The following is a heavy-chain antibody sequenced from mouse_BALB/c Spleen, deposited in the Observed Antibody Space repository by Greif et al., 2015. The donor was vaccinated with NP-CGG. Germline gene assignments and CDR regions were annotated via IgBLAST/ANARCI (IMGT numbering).Heavy chain of an antibody. Sequence: EVQRVESGGGLVQPGGSRKLSCAASGFTFSSFGMHRVRQAPEKGLEWVAYISSGSSTIYYADTVKGRFTISRDNPKNTLFLQMTSLRSEDTAMYYCARSYGNFMDYWGQGTSVTVSS. CDR3: ARSYGNFMDY. CDR1: GFTFSSFG. J-gene: IGHJ4*01. V-gene: IGHV5-17*02. CDR2: ISSGSSTI. D-gene: IGHD2-1*01.